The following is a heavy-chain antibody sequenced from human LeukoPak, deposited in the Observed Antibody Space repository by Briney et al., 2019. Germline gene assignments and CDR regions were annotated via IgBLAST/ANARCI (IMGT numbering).Heavy chain of an antibody. V-gene: IGHV3-30*02. D-gene: IGHD4-17*01. CDR3: AGTTVTAGY. J-gene: IGHJ4*02. Sequence: GGSLRLSCVASGFSFSSYGMNWVRRAPGKGLEWVGFIRYDGSNEYYADSVKGRFTISRDNAKNTLYLQMNSLRAEDTAVYYCAGTTVTAGYWGQGTLVTVSS. CDR1: GFSFSSYG. CDR2: IRYDGSNE.